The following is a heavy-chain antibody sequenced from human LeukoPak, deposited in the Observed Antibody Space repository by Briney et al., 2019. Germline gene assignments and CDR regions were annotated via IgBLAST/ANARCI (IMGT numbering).Heavy chain of an antibody. CDR3: ARAGSWSSRPYFDY. CDR1: GFIFSSYV. V-gene: IGHV3-23*01. J-gene: IGHJ4*02. CDR2: VSGSGGST. D-gene: IGHD1-26*01. Sequence: PGGSLRLSCAASGFIFSSYVMSWVRQAPGKGLEGVSAVSGSGGSTYSADSVKGRFTISRDNSKNMVYLQTSSLRAEDTAVYYCARAGSWSSRPYFDYWGQGTLVTVSS.